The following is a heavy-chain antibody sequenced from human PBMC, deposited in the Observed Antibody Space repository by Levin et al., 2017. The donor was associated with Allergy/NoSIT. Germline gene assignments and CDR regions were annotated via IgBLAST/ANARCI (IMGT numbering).Heavy chain of an antibody. CDR3: ARSSITTRLGGMDV. D-gene: IGHD3-16*01. CDR1: GFPFTGYW. J-gene: IGHJ6*02. V-gene: IGHV3-74*01. CDR2: SNHDGSDT. Sequence: GGSLRLSCTASGFPFTGYWLHWVRQAPGKGLVWVSRSNHDGSDTNYADSVKGRFTISRDNAENTLHLQMHSLRDEDTAVYYCARSSITTRLGGMDVWGQGTTVTV.